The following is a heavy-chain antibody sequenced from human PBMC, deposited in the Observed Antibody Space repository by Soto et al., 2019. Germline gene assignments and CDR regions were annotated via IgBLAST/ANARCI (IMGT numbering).Heavy chain of an antibody. Sequence: VRLLESGGDLVQPGGSLRLSCEGSGFPFSRYSMSWVRQAPGKGLEWVAAINAPGTDTEYADSVKGRFTISRDNSKNTLYLRLSGLKGDDTAVYFCAKDRYGGQQQLLYFFTHWGQGAQVTVSS. CDR2: INAPGTDT. CDR1: GFPFSRYS. CDR3: AKDRYGGQQQLLYFFTH. V-gene: IGHV3-23*01. D-gene: IGHD1-1*01. J-gene: IGHJ1*01.